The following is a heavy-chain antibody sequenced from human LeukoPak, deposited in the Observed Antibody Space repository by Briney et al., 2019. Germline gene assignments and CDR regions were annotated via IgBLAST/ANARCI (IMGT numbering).Heavy chain of an antibody. CDR3: ARGCSSGWFAKGAY. V-gene: IGHV3-21*01. Sequence: GGSLRLSCAGSGFTFRSYTMSWFRQAPGKGLEWVSYINATSSPINYADSVKGRFTTSRANDNKTLFLHMNSLRAEDTGTYYCARGCSSGWFAKGAYWGQGALVLVSS. CDR1: GFTFRSYT. D-gene: IGHD6-19*01. J-gene: IGHJ4*02. CDR2: INATSSPI.